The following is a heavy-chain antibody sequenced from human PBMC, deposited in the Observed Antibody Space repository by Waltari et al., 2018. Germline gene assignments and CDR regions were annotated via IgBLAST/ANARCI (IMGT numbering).Heavy chain of an antibody. Sequence: QVQLVQSGAEVKKPGSSVKVSCKASGGTFSSYAISWVRQAPGQGLEWMGGISPIFGTANYAQKCQGRVTITADESTSTAYMELSSLGSEDTAVYYCARGGGEWELLSYYYYGMDVWGQGTTVTVSS. CDR3: ARGGGEWELLSYYYYGMDV. CDR2: ISPIFGTA. V-gene: IGHV1-69*01. J-gene: IGHJ6*02. CDR1: GGTFSSYA. D-gene: IGHD1-26*01.